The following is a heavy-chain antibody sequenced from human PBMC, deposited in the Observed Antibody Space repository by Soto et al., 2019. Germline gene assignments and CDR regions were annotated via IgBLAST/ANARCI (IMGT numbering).Heavy chain of an antibody. Sequence: LRLSCTASGFTFDDYAMHWVRQAPGRGLEWVSGISWNSGVIVYADSVRGRFTISRDNAKNSLYPQMKSLRVEDTALYYCTKTNGITSPGDVWGQGTTVTVSS. D-gene: IGHD1-20*01. CDR1: GFTFDDYA. V-gene: IGHV3-9*01. J-gene: IGHJ6*02. CDR3: TKTNGITSPGDV. CDR2: ISWNSGVI.